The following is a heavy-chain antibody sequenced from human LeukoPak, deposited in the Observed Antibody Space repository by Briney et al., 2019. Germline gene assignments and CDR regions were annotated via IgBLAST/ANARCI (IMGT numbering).Heavy chain of an antibody. V-gene: IGHV1-8*01. J-gene: IGHJ4*02. CDR3: ARVTPGDKYCSGGSCRDYFDY. Sequence: ASVKVSCKASGYTFTSYDINWVRQATGQGLEWMGWMNPNSGNTGYAQKFQGRVTMTRNTSISTAYMELSSLRSEDTAVYYCARVTPGDKYCSGGSCRDYFDYWGQGTLVTVSS. CDR2: MNPNSGNT. CDR1: GYTFTSYD. D-gene: IGHD2-15*01.